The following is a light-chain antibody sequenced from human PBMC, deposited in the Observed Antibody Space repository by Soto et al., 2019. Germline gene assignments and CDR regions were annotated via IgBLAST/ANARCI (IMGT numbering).Light chain of an antibody. J-gene: IGKJ4*01. V-gene: IGKV1-5*01. Sequence: DVQLTQSPVTLSAAVGDRVTITCRASQNIIRDLAWHQQKPGKGPRLLIYEESTLHSGVPSRFSGRKVGTQFILTIDSLQPEDFATYYCQQVKSYPRTFGGGTKVDIK. CDR2: EES. CDR1: QNIIRD. CDR3: QQVKSYPRT.